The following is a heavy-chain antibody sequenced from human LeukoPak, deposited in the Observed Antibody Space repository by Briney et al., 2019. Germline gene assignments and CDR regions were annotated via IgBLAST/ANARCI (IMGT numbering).Heavy chain of an antibody. V-gene: IGHV4-38-2*01. D-gene: IGHD3-22*01. Sequence: PSETLSLTCAVSGYSISSDNYWVWIRQPPGQGLEWTGGIYHSGSSYYNPSLKSRVTMSVDTSKNQFSLKLSSVTAADTAVYYCARAPRDSSSSNYMRRFDYWGQGTLVTVSS. CDR1: GYSISSDNY. J-gene: IGHJ4*02. CDR2: IYHSGSS. CDR3: ARAPRDSSSSNYMRRFDY.